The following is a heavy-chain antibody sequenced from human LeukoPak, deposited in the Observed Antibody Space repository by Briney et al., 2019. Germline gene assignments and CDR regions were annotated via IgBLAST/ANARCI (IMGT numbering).Heavy chain of an antibody. V-gene: IGHV4-34*01. Sequence: PSETLSLTCAVYGGSFSDYYWSWIRQPPGKGLEWIGEINHSGSTNYTQSLKSRVTISVDTSKNQFSLKLSSVTAADTAVYYCARERLEQLVREDYFDYWGQGTLVTVSS. CDR2: INHSGST. J-gene: IGHJ4*02. D-gene: IGHD6-13*01. CDR3: ARERLEQLVREDYFDY. CDR1: GGSFSDYY.